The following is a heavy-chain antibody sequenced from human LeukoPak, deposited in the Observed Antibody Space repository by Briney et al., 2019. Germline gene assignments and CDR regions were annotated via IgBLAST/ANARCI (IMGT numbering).Heavy chain of an antibody. D-gene: IGHD6-19*01. CDR2: INSVGSST. V-gene: IGHV3-74*01. CDR3: ARERTSGWDAFDF. J-gene: IGHJ4*02. CDR1: VFTFSIFW. Sequence: GGSLRLSCAASVFTFSIFWMHCVRRATGKGLVWVSRINSVGSSTSYADSVKGRFTISRDNAKNTLYLQMNSLRAEDTAVYYCARERTSGWDAFDFWGQGTLVTVSS.